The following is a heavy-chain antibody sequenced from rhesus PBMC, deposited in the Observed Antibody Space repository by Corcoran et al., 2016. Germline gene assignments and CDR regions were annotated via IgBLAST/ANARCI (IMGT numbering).Heavy chain of an antibody. CDR3: ARVGYGSNHRFYGLDS. J-gene: IGHJ6*01. D-gene: IGHD4-29*01. CDR1: AGSISGYYY. CDR2: IDGNRARP. V-gene: IGHV4-73*01. Sequence: QVKLQQWGAGLVKPSETLSLTCAVYAGSISGYYYWSWLRQAPGKVLEWIGNIDGNRARPNYNPTLKNRVTISKDTSKNQFSLKLSSVTAADTAVYYCARVGYGSNHRFYGLDSWGQGVVVTVSS.